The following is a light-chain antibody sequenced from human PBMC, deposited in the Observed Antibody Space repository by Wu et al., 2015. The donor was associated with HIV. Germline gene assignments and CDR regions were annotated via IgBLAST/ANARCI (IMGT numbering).Light chain of an antibody. CDR3: QQYGGSPPAT. CDR1: QRIDSRS. CDR2: AAS. V-gene: IGKV3-20*01. J-gene: IGKJ5*01. Sequence: EIVLSQSSGTLSLSPGERATVSCRASQRIDSRSLAWYQQRLGQAPRLLISAASNRAAGIPDRFNGSGSGTDFILTISRLEPEDSAVYFCQQYGGSPPATFGQGTRLEIK.